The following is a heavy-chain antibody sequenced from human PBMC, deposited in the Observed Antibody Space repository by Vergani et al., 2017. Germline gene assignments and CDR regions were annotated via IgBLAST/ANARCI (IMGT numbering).Heavy chain of an antibody. J-gene: IGHJ3*02. Sequence: QVQLQQWGAGLLKPSETLSLTCAVYGGSFSGYYWSWIRQPPGKGLEWIGEINHSGSTNYNPSLKSRVTISVDTSKNQFSLKLSSVTAADTALYYCASNSGYADAFDIWGQGTMVTVSS. CDR1: GGSFSGYY. V-gene: IGHV4-34*01. CDR3: ASNSGYADAFDI. D-gene: IGHD5-12*01. CDR2: INHSGST.